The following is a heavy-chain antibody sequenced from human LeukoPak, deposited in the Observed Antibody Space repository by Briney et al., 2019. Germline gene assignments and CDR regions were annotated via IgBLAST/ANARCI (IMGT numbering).Heavy chain of an antibody. CDR1: GGSISSSSYY. CDR3: ARDPDYYGSGSYSYFDY. CDR2: IYYSGST. J-gene: IGHJ4*02. V-gene: IGHV4-31*03. Sequence: SETLSLTCTVSGGSISSSSYYWSWIRQPPGKGLEWIGYIYYSGSTYYNPSLKSRVTISVDTSKNQFSLKLSSVTAADTAVYYCARDPDYYGSGSYSYFDYWGQGTLVTVSS. D-gene: IGHD3-10*01.